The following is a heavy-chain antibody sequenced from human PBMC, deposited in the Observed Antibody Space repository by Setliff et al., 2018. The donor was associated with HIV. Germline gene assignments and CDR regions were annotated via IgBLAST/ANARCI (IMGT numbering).Heavy chain of an antibody. CDR1: GVSFSGYY. CDR2: VNHSGSA. Sequence: SETLSLTCDVYGVSFSGYYWSWIRQPPGKGLGWIGEVNHSGSANYNPSLKSRLTISVDTSKNQFSLRLRSVTAADTAVYYCARGHGDYVWGSAFDYWGLGTLGTVSS. D-gene: IGHD3-16*01. V-gene: IGHV4-34*01. CDR3: ARGHGDYVWGSAFDY. J-gene: IGHJ4*02.